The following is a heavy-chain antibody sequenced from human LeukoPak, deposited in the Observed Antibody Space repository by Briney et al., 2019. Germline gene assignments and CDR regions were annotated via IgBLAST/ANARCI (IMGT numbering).Heavy chain of an antibody. D-gene: IGHD6-13*01. CDR2: ISGSGGDT. J-gene: IGHJ4*02. Sequence: PGGSLRLSCAASGFTFSYYAMSWVRQAPGKGLEWVSVISGSGGDTYYADSVKGRFAISRDNSKNTLYLQMNSLRAEDTAVYYCAKNSGLYSSSWYPTFPPTYFDYWGQGTLVTVSS. CDR1: GFTFSYYA. CDR3: AKNSGLYSSSWYPTFPPTYFDY. V-gene: IGHV3-23*01.